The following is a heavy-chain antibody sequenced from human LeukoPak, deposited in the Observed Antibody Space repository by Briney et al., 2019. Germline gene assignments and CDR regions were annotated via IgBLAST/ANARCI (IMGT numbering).Heavy chain of an antibody. D-gene: IGHD3-22*01. CDR2: IRTSGST. Sequence: PSQTLSLTCTVSGGSLSSGTYYWSWIRQPAGKGLEWIGRIRTSGSTNYNPSLKSRGTISVDTSKNRFSLKLSSVTAADTAVYYCARGYYDSSGYYQSPIFDYWGQGTLVTVSS. CDR3: ARGYYDSSGYYQSPIFDY. CDR1: GGSLSSGTYY. J-gene: IGHJ4*02. V-gene: IGHV4-61*02.